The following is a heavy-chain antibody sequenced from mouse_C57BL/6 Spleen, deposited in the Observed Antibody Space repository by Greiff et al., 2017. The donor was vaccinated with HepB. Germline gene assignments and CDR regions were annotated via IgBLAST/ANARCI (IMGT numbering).Heavy chain of an antibody. Sequence: VQLQQSGAELVKPGASVKISCKASGYAFSSYWMNWVKQRPGKGLEWIGQIYPGDGDTNYNGKFKGKATLTADKSSSTAYMQLSSLTSEDSAVYFCARNYGSSVPWYFDVWGTGTTVTVSS. J-gene: IGHJ1*03. CDR3: ARNYGSSVPWYFDV. CDR2: IYPGDGDT. D-gene: IGHD1-1*01. CDR1: GYAFSSYW. V-gene: IGHV1-80*01.